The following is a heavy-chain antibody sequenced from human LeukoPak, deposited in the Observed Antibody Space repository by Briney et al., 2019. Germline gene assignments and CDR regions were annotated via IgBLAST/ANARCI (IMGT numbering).Heavy chain of an antibody. V-gene: IGHV4-59*01. Sequence: SETLSLTCTVSGGSISSYYWSWIRQPPGKGLEWIGYIYYSGSTNYNPSLKSRATISVDTSKNQFSLKLSSVTAADTAVYYCARARDSSGYGFDYWGQGTLVTVSS. CDR1: GGSISSYY. D-gene: IGHD3-22*01. CDR3: ARARDSSGYGFDY. CDR2: IYYSGST. J-gene: IGHJ4*02.